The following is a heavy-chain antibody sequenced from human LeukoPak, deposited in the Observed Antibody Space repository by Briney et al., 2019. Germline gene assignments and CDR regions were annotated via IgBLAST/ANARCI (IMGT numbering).Heavy chain of an antibody. V-gene: IGHV3-53*01. D-gene: IGHD3-10*01. CDR2: IDRSGVT. CDR3: AKDGTRGTRFGKIPHYFDY. J-gene: IGHJ4*02. CDR1: GFTVHSNY. Sequence: GGSLRLPCAASGFTVHSNYMSWVRQAPGKGLEWVSVIDRSGVTHYADSVKGRFTISRDNSKNTLYLQMNSLRAEDTGVYYCAKDGTRGTRFGKIPHYFDYWGQGTLVTVSS.